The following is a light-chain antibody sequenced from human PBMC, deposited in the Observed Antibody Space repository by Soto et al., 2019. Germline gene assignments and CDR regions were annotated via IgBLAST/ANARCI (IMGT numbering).Light chain of an antibody. CDR2: DVV. J-gene: IGLJ1*01. V-gene: IGLV2-14*03. CDR3: SSYTSTMTNV. Sequence: QSALTQPASVSGSPGQSITISCTGTSSDVGGFNSVSWYQLRPGTAPKLILYDVVDRPSGVSYRFSGSKSGSTASLTISGLQAADEADYFCSSYTSTMTNVFGSETKVTVL. CDR1: SSDVGGFNS.